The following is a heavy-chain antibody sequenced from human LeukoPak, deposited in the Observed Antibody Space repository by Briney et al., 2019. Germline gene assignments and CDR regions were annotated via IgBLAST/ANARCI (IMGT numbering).Heavy chain of an antibody. CDR1: GFTFDDYG. V-gene: IGHV3-20*04. J-gene: IGHJ6*03. Sequence: PGGSLRLSCAASGFTFDDYGMSWVRQAPGKGLEWVSGIKWNGGSTGYADSVKGRFTISRDNAKNSLYLQMNSLRAEDTALYYCAKDSLHVDTAMGGGFDYYMDVWGKGTTVTISS. CDR2: IKWNGGST. D-gene: IGHD5-18*01. CDR3: AKDSLHVDTAMGGGFDYYMDV.